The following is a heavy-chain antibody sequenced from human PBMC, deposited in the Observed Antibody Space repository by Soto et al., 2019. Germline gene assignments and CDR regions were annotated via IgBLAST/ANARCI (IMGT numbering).Heavy chain of an antibody. CDR2: ISAYNGNT. J-gene: IGHJ5*02. D-gene: IGHD6-19*01. Sequence: GXSVKVSFKASCYTFTSYGIRWVRQAPGQGLEWMGWISAYNGNTNYAQKLQGRVTMTTDTSTSTAYMELRSLRSDDTAVYYCARVGVYSSGWYLGGPDWFDPWGQGTLVTVSS. V-gene: IGHV1-18*01. CDR1: CYTFTSYG. CDR3: ARVGVYSSGWYLGGPDWFDP.